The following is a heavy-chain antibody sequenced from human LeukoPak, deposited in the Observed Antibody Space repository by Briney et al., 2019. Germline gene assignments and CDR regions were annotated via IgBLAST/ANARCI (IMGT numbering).Heavy chain of an antibody. V-gene: IGHV4-30-2*01. CDR2: IYHSGST. CDR3: ARGAGYYDFWSGYSFDY. CDR1: GGSISCGGYY. D-gene: IGHD3-3*01. Sequence: SETLSLTCTVSGGSISCGGYYWSWIRQPPGKGLEWIGYIYHSGSTYYNPSLKSRVTISVDRSKNQFSLKLSSVTAADTAVYYCARGAGYYDFWSGYSFDYWGQGTLVTVSS. J-gene: IGHJ4*02.